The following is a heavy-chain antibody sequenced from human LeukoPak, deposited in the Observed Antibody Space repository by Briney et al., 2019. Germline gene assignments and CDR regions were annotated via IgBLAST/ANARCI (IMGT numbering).Heavy chain of an antibody. D-gene: IGHD6-6*01. CDR1: GFLFSNYW. J-gene: IGHJ4*02. V-gene: IGHV3-7*01. CDR2: IKPDGTEK. CDR3: ARGGNSSWDY. Sequence: PGGSLRLSCAASGFLFSNYWMSWVRQAPGKGLEWVANIKPDGTEKYYVDSLKGRFTISRDNAKNSLYLQMNSLRAEDTAVYYCARGGNSSWDYWGQGALVTVSS.